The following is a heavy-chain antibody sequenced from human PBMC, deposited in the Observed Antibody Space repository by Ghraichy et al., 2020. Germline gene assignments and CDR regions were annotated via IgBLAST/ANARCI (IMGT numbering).Heavy chain of an antibody. V-gene: IGHV3-20*04. J-gene: IGHJ5*02. CDR2: INWNGGST. Sequence: LSLTCAASGFTFDDYGMSWVRQAPGKGLEWVSGINWNGGSTGYADSVKGRFTISRDNAKNSLYLQMNSLRAEDTALYYCAREAAAVAGISERFDPWGQGTLVTVSS. D-gene: IGHD6-19*01. CDR3: AREAAAVAGISERFDP. CDR1: GFTFDDYG.